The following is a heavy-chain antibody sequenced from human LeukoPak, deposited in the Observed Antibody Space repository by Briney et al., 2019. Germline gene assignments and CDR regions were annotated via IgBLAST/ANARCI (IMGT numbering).Heavy chain of an antibody. D-gene: IGHD6-19*01. Sequence: EASVKVSSKASGYTFTGYYMHWVRQAPGQGLEWMGWINPNSGGTNYAQKFQGRVTMTRDTSISTAYMELSRLRSDDTAVYYCARDGSSSGVNWFDPWGRGTLVTVSS. CDR2: INPNSGGT. V-gene: IGHV1-2*02. CDR1: GYTFTGYY. J-gene: IGHJ5*02. CDR3: ARDGSSSGVNWFDP.